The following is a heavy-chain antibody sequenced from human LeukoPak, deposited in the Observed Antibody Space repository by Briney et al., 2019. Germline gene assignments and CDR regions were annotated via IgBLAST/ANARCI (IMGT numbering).Heavy chain of an antibody. J-gene: IGHJ3*02. CDR2: MNPNSGNT. CDR3: ARDRGGYCSSTSCPPNAFDI. D-gene: IGHD2-2*01. Sequence: GASVKVSCKASGYTFTSYDINWVRQATGQGLEWMGWMNPNSGNTGYAQKFQGRVTMTRNTSISTAYMELSSLRAEDTAVYYCARDRGGYCSSTSCPPNAFDIWGQGTMVTVSS. V-gene: IGHV1-8*01. CDR1: GYTFTSYD.